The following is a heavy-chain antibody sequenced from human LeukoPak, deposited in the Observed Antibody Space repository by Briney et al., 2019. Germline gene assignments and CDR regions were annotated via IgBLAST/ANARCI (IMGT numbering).Heavy chain of an antibody. D-gene: IGHD3-16*02. J-gene: IGHJ4*02. V-gene: IGHV3-21*01. CDR1: GFTFSSYS. CDR2: ISSSSSYI. CDR3: ARGRIMITFGGVIVKEIDY. Sequence: GALRLSCAASGFTFSSYSMNWVRQAPGKGLEWVSSISSSSSYIYYADSVKGRFTISRDNAKNSLYLQMNSLRAEDTAVYYCARGRIMITFGGVIVKEIDYWGQGILVTVSS.